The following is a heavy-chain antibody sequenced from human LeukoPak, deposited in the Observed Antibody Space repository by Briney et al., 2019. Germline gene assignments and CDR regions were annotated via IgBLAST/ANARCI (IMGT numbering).Heavy chain of an antibody. J-gene: IGHJ3*02. CDR2: INPNSGDT. CDR1: EYTFTGYY. CDR3: ARDFWSGNDAFAI. V-gene: IGHV1-2*02. D-gene: IGHD3-3*01. Sequence: SVKVSCKASEYTFTGYYMHWVRQAPGQGLEWMGWINPNSGDTNYAQKFQGRVTMTRDTSISTAYMDLSRLRSDDTAVYYCARDFWSGNDAFAIWGQGTMVTVSS.